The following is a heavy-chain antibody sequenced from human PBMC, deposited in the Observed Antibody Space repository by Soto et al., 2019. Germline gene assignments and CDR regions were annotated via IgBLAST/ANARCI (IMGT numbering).Heavy chain of an antibody. V-gene: IGHV4-59*08. Sequence: QVQLQESGPGLVKPSETLSLTCTVSGGSISSYYWSWIRQPPGKGLEWIGYIYYSGSTNYNPSLKSRVPISVDTPKNQFSLTLSSVTAADTAVYYCASARAAAGSPGTFENYYYGMDVWGQGTTVTVSS. J-gene: IGHJ6*02. CDR3: ASARAAAGSPGTFENYYYGMDV. CDR1: GGSISSYY. CDR2: IYYSGST. D-gene: IGHD6-13*01.